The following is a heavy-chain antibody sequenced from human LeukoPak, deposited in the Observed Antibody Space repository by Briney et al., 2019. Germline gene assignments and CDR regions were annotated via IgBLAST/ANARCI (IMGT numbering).Heavy chain of an antibody. V-gene: IGHV4-34*01. J-gene: IGHJ6*03. Sequence: SETLSLTCAVYGGSFSGYYWSWIRQSPGKGLEWIGEINHSGSTNYNPSLKSRVIISVDTSKNQFSLKLSSVTAADTAVYYCARRSHDYVWGSYRPYLYYYYYMDVWGKGTTVTISS. CDR2: INHSGST. D-gene: IGHD3-16*02. CDR1: GGSFSGYY. CDR3: ARRSHDYVWGSYRPYLYYYYYMDV.